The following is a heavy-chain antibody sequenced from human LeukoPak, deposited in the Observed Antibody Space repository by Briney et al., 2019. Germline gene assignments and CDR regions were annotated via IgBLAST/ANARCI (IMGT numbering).Heavy chain of an antibody. Sequence: SETLSLTCTVSGGSISSGSYYWSWIRQPAGKGLEWIGRIYTTGSTNYNPSLKSRVIISVDASKNQFSLKLNSLTAADTAVYYCARDMGFSCTSSSCYEPWGQGTLVTVSS. CDR1: GGSISSGSYY. D-gene: IGHD2-2*01. J-gene: IGHJ5*02. CDR2: IYTTGST. CDR3: ARDMGFSCTSSSCYEP. V-gene: IGHV4-61*02.